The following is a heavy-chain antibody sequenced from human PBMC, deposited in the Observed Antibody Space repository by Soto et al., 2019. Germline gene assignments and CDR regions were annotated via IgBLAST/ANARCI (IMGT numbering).Heavy chain of an antibody. V-gene: IGHV3-74*01. Sequence: EVQLVESGGGLVQPGGSLRLSCEASGLTFSSYWMHWVRQAPGKGLVWVSRIHRDGSSTSYADSVKGRFTISRDNAENALYLQMNSLRAEDTAVYYCASDGAYCVGDCYSLWYFDLWGRGTLVTVSS. D-gene: IGHD2-21*02. J-gene: IGHJ2*01. CDR3: ASDGAYCVGDCYSLWYFDL. CDR1: GLTFSSYW. CDR2: IHRDGSST.